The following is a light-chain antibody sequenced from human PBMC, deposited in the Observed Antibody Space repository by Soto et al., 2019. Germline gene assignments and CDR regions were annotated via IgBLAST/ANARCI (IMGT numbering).Light chain of an antibody. CDR2: AAY. V-gene: IGKV1-6*01. J-gene: IGKJ1*01. CDR1: QAIRSA. Sequence: AIHMTQCQSSLSASVGDRVTITCRASQAIRSALWWYQQRAEKVPKLLFDAAYTVHSGVPSMFSRSGSGTDFTLTISSLQAEDVATYCCLLDGRYLWAFGQGTKVDVK. CDR3: LLDGRYLWA.